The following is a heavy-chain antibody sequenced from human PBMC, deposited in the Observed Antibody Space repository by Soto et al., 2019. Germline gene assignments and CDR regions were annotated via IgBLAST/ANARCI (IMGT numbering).Heavy chain of an antibody. CDR3: ARDRRRVLITNGDWFDT. J-gene: IGHJ5*02. CDR2: ISYDGSNK. V-gene: IGHV3-30-3*01. Sequence: GGSLRLSCAASGFTFSSYAMHWVRQAPGKGLEWVAVISYDGSNKYYADSVKGRFTISRDNSKNTLYLQMNSLRAEDTAVYYCARDRRRVLITNGDWFDTWGQGTLVTVSS. D-gene: IGHD3-22*01. CDR1: GFTFSSYA.